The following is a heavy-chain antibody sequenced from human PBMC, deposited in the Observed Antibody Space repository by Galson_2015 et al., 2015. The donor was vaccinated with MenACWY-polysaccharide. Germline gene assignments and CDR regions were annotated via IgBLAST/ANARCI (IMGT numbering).Heavy chain of an antibody. V-gene: IGHV3-23*01. CDR3: AKATCGSTSCYGFDH. D-gene: IGHD2-2*01. Sequence: SLRLSCAASGFTFSSYAISWVRQAPGQGLEWVSTISASGGTTRYADAVKGRFVISRDASKSTLYLQLNSLRAEDTATYYCAKATCGSTSCYGFDHWGQGTPVTVSS. CDR1: GFTFSSYA. CDR2: ISASGGTT. J-gene: IGHJ4*02.